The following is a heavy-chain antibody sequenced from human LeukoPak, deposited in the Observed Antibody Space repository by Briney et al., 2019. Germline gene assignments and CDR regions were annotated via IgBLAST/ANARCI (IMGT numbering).Heavy chain of an antibody. V-gene: IGHV1-18*01. Sequence: GASVKVSCKSSGYTSSSYGISWMRQAPGQGLEWMGWISTYNGNTNYAQKFHGRVTMTTDTSTSTAYMELRSLRSDDTAVYYCARDVPCSIGTTARFDPWGQGTLVTVSS. D-gene: IGHD1-1*01. CDR3: ARDVPCSIGTTARFDP. CDR1: GYTSSSYG. CDR2: ISTYNGNT. J-gene: IGHJ5*02.